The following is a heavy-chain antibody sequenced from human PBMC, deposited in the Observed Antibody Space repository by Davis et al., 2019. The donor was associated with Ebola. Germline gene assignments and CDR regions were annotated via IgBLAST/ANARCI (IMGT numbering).Heavy chain of an antibody. Sequence: AASVKVSCKTSGGTFTNYAVNWVRQAPGQGLEWMGRIIPVVDTKDYAQKFQGRVTLTADKATNTAYMEPSGLRFDDTAVYYCARGKCFDPWGQGTLVSVTS. J-gene: IGHJ5*02. CDR3: ARGKCFDP. D-gene: IGHD5/OR15-5a*01. CDR1: GGTFTNYA. V-gene: IGHV1-69*04. CDR2: IIPVVDTK.